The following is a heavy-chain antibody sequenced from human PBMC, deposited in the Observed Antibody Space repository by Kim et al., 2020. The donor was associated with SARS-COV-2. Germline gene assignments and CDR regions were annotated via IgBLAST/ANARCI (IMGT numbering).Heavy chain of an antibody. D-gene: IGHD3-22*01. J-gene: IGHJ6*02. CDR3: ARGAEDYYDSSGYYYYGMDV. CDR2: IWYDGSNK. Sequence: GGSLRLSCAVSGFTFSSYGMHWVRQAPGKGLEWVAVIWYDGSNKYYADSVKGRFTISRDNSKNTLYLQMNSLRAEDTAVYYCARGAEDYYDSSGYYYYGMDVWGQGTTVTVSS. V-gene: IGHV3-33*08. CDR1: GFTFSSYG.